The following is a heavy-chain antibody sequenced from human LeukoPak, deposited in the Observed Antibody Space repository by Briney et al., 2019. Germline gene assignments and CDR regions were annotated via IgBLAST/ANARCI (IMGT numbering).Heavy chain of an antibody. CDR1: GFTLSSYE. D-gene: IGHD4-17*01. CDR2: VDYSGGDT. J-gene: IGHJ4*02. CDR3: AKDQTLAVTTMY. V-gene: IGHV3-23*01. Sequence: GGSLRLSCTASGFTLSSYEMSWIRQAPGKGLEWVSSVDYSGGDTHYADSVMGRFTISRDNSKNTLYLQMNSLRAEDTAVYYCAKDQTLAVTTMYWGQGTLVTVSS.